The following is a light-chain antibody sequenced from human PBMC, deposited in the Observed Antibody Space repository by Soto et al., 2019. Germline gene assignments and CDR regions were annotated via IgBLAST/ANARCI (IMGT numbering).Light chain of an antibody. CDR2: KIS. V-gene: IGKV2-24*01. J-gene: IGKJ2*01. Sequence: DIVMTQTPLSSPVTLGQPASISCRSSQSLVHTDGNTSLSWLQQRPGQPPRLLIYKISDSFSGVPERFSGSGAGTDFTLKISRVEAEDVGVYYCLQTTQFPHTFGQGTKLEIK. CDR3: LQTTQFPHT. CDR1: QSLVHTDGNTS.